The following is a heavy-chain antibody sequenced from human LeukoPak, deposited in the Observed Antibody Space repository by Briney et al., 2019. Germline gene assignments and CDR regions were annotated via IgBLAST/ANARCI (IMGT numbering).Heavy chain of an antibody. CDR1: GYTFTGYY. Sequence: ASVKVSCKASGYTFTGYYMHWVRQAPGQGLEWMGWINPNSGGTNYAQKFQGRVTMTRDTSISTAYMELSRLRSDDTAVYYCARDRAVAGNSVWFDPWDQGTLVTVSS. D-gene: IGHD6-19*01. J-gene: IGHJ5*02. CDR3: ARDRAVAGNSVWFDP. V-gene: IGHV1-2*02. CDR2: INPNSGGT.